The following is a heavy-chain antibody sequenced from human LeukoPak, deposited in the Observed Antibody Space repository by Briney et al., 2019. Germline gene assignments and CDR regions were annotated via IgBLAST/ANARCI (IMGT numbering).Heavy chain of an antibody. CDR1: GYTLTELS. V-gene: IGHV1-24*01. CDR2: FDPEDGET. CDR3: ATGWIAAAGNIDY. J-gene: IGHJ4*02. D-gene: IGHD6-13*01. Sequence: ASVKVSCKVSGYTLTELSMHWVRQAPGKGLEWMGGFDPEDGETIYAQKFQGRVTMAEDTSTDTAYMELSSLRSEDTAVYYCATGWIAAAGNIDYWGQGTLVTVSS.